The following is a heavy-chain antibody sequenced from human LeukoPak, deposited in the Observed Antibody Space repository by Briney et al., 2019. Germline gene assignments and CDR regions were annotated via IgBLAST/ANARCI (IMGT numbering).Heavy chain of an antibody. Sequence: RGSPRHSRAAPGFTVSSNYMSWVRPAPGKGLEWGSVIYRGGSTYYSDSVKSRFTIYRDNSKNTLYLQMNSLRAEDTAVDYCARDSISINNDAFDIWGQGTMVTVSS. CDR3: ARDSISINNDAFDI. V-gene: IGHV3-53*01. J-gene: IGHJ3*02. D-gene: IGHD3-3*02. CDR2: IYRGGST. CDR1: GFTVSSNY.